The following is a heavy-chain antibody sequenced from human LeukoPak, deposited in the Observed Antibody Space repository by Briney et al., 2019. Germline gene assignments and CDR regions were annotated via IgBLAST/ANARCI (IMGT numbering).Heavy chain of an antibody. CDR1: GFTFSSYW. CDR3: ARAVGATHFDY. Sequence: PGGSLRLSCAASGFTFSSYWMSWVRQAPGEGLEWVANIKQDGSEKFYVDSVKGRFTISRDNDKNSLCLQMNSLRAEDTAVYHCARAVGATHFDYWGQGILVTVSS. D-gene: IGHD1-26*01. J-gene: IGHJ4*02. V-gene: IGHV3-7*04. CDR2: IKQDGSEK.